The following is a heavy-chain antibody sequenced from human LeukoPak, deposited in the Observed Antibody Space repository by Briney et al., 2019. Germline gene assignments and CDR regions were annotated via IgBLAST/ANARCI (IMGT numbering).Heavy chain of an antibody. J-gene: IGHJ4*02. CDR2: INHSGST. D-gene: IGHD3-10*01. V-gene: IGHV4-34*01. CDR3: RTTLWFGEGDY. Sequence: SETLSLTCAVYGGSFSGYYWSWIRQPPGKGLEWIGEINHSGSTNYNPSLKSRVTISVDTSKNQFSLKLSSVTAADTAVYYCRTTLWFGEGDYWGQGTLVTVSS. CDR1: GGSFSGYY.